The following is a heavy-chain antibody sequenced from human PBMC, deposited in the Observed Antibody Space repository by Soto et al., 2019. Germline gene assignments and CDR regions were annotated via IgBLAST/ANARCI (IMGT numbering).Heavy chain of an antibody. CDR3: ARGFRYCSSTSCYAHYQYRMDF. J-gene: IGHJ6*01. D-gene: IGHD2-2*01. CDR1: GGSFSGYY. CDR2: INHSGST. V-gene: IGHV4-34*01. Sequence: PSQNLSLTCGVYGGSFSGYYWSWFRQPPGKGLEWIGEINHSGSTNYNPSLKSRVTISVDTSKNQFSLKLSSVTAADTAVYYCARGFRYCSSTSCYAHYQYRMDF.